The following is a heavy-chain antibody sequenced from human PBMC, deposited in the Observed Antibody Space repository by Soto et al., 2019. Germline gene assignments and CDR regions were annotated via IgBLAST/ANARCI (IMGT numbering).Heavy chain of an antibody. CDR3: AKDHRDCSDGICSTPYYFDY. J-gene: IGHJ4*02. CDR2: ISGSDDST. Sequence: GGSLRLSCAASGFTFSSYAMSWVRQAPGKGLEWVSGISGSDDSTLYVDSVTGRFTISRDNSKNTLYLLMNSLRAEDTAVYYCAKDHRDCSDGICSTPYYFDYWGQGTLVTVSS. D-gene: IGHD2-15*01. CDR1: GFTFSSYA. V-gene: IGHV3-23*01.